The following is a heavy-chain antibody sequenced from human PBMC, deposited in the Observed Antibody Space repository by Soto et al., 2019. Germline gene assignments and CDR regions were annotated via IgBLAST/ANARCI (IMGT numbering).Heavy chain of an antibody. Sequence: GGSLRLSCAASGFTFSSYWMSWVRQAPGKGLEWVANIKQDGSEKYYVDSVKGRFTISRDNAKNSLYLQMNSLRAEDTAVYYCARYDFWSGYYTYYYYYMDVWGKGTTVTVSS. J-gene: IGHJ6*03. CDR1: GFTFSSYW. D-gene: IGHD3-3*01. CDR2: IKQDGSEK. V-gene: IGHV3-7*01. CDR3: ARYDFWSGYYTYYYYYMDV.